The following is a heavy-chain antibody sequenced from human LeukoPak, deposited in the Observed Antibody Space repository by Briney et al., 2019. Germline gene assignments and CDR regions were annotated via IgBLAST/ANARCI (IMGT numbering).Heavy chain of an antibody. D-gene: IGHD5-24*01. CDR1: GFTFSSYA. V-gene: IGHV3-30*04. CDR3: ARGERSGSMDV. J-gene: IGHJ6*02. CDR2: ISYDGSNK. Sequence: PGGSLRLSCAASGFTFSSYAMHWVRQAPGKGLEWVAVISYDGSNKYYADSVKGRFTISRDNSKNTLYLQMNSLRAEDTAVYYCARGERSGSMDVWGQGTTVTVYS.